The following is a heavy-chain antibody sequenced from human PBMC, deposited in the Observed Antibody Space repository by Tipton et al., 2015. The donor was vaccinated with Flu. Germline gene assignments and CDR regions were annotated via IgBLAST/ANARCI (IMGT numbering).Heavy chain of an antibody. Sequence: SLRLSCAASGFTVSSNYMSWVRQAPGKGLEWVSVIYSGGSTYYADSVKGRFTISRDNSKNTLYLQMNSLRAEDTAVYYCARTCGGDCYDAFDIWGQGTMVTVSS. CDR2: IYSGGST. V-gene: IGHV3-66*01. CDR3: ARTCGGDCYDAFDI. CDR1: GFTVSSNY. D-gene: IGHD2-21*01. J-gene: IGHJ3*02.